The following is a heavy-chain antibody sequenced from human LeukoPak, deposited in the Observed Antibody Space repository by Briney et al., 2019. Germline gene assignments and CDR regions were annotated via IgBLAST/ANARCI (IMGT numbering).Heavy chain of an antibody. Sequence: SETLSLTCTVPGGSISSGSYYWGWIRQPAGKGLEWIGRIYTSGSTNYNASPKSRVTISVDTSKNQFSLKLSSVTAADTAVYYCARDSRDSDPKPFDYWGQGTLVTVSS. CDR1: GGSISSGSYY. CDR2: IYTSGST. D-gene: IGHD2-15*01. CDR3: ARDSRDSDPKPFDY. V-gene: IGHV4-61*02. J-gene: IGHJ4*02.